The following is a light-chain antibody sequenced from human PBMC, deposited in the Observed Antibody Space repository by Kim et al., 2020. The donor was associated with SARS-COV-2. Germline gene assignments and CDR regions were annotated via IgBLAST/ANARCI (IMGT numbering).Light chain of an antibody. CDR3: QQRSNWPRNT. V-gene: IGKV3-11*01. CDR1: QSVSSY. CDR2: DVS. Sequence: EIVLTQSPATLSLSPGERATLSCRASQSVSSYLAWYQQKPGQAPRLLISDVSIRATGIPARFSGSGSGTDFTLTISSLEPEDFAVYYCQQRSNWPRNTFGQGTRLEIK. J-gene: IGKJ5*01.